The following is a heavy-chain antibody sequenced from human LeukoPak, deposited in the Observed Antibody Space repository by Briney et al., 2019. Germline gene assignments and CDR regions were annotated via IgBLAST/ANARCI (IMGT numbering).Heavy chain of an antibody. V-gene: IGHV1-69*05. CDR2: IIPIFGTA. CDR3: ASGYCSSTSCPGIAFDI. J-gene: IGHJ3*02. CDR1: GGTFSSYA. Sequence: ASVKVSCKASGGTFSSYAISWARQAPGQGLEWMGGIIPIFGTANYAQKFQGRVTITTDESTSTAYMELSSLRSEDTAVYYCASGYCSSTSCPGIAFDIWGQGTMVTVSS. D-gene: IGHD2-2*03.